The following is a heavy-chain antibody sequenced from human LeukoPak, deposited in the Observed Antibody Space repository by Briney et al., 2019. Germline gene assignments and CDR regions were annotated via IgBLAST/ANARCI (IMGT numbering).Heavy chain of an antibody. V-gene: IGHV3-53*01. D-gene: IGHD2-15*01. CDR2: IYSGGST. J-gene: IGHJ4*02. Sequence: HPGGSLRLSCAASGFTVSSNYMSWGRQAPGKGLEWVSVIYSGGSTYYADSVKGRFTISKDNSKNTLSLQMNSLSAEDTAVYYCARVVVAANPYFDFWGQGTLVSVSS. CDR1: GFTVSSNY. CDR3: ARVVVAANPYFDF.